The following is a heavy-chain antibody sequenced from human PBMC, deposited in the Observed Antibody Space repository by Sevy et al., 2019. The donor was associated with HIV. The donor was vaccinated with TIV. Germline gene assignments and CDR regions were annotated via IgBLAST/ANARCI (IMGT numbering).Heavy chain of an antibody. CDR2: IIPIFGTA. CDR3: GRRAGVVPAASDPANWVDP. Sequence: ASVKVSCKASGGTFSSYAISWVRQAPGQGLEWMGGIIPIFGTANYALKFQGRVTITADESTSTAYMELSSLRSEDTAVYYGGRRAGVVPAASDPANWVDPWGQGTLVTVSS. CDR1: GGTFSSYA. D-gene: IGHD2-2*01. V-gene: IGHV1-69*13. J-gene: IGHJ5*02.